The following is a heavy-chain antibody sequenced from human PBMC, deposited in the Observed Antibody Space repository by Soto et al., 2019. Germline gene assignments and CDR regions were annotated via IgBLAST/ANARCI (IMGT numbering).Heavy chain of an antibody. D-gene: IGHD2-15*01. Sequence: PSETLSISGTVSSGSMISYYWSWIRKPPGKGLEWIGYIYYSGSTNYNPSLKSRVTISVDTSKNQFSLKLSSVTAADTAMYYCARTRGQNCNGGNCYFGMDVWGQGTTVTVSS. V-gene: IGHV4-59*01. CDR3: ARTRGQNCNGGNCYFGMDV. CDR2: IYYSGST. CDR1: SGSMISYY. J-gene: IGHJ6*02.